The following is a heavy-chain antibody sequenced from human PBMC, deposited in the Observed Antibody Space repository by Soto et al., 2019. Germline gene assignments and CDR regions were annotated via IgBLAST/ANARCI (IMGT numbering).Heavy chain of an antibody. CDR1: GFTFDDYA. CDR2: ISWKSGST. J-gene: IGHJ6*02. V-gene: IGHV3-9*01. CDR3: AKGREDSIYYAMDV. Sequence: EVQLVEFGGDLVQPGRSLRLSCAASGFTFDDYAMHWVRQAPGKGLEWVSGISWKSGSTGYADSVKARFTISRDNAKNSLYLQMNSLRPEDTALYYCAKGREDSIYYAMDVWGQGTTVTVSS. D-gene: IGHD6-6*01.